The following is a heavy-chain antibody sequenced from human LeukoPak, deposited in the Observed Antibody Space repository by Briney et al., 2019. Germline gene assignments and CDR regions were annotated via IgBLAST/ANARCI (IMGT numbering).Heavy chain of an antibody. D-gene: IGHD5-18*01. CDR2: IQYDGSYK. CDR3: ARGMDTAMEY. CDR1: GFTFSSYG. Sequence: GGSLRLSCAASGFTFSSYGMHWVRQAPGKGLEWVAFIQYDGSYKYYADSVKGRFTISRDTSKNTLYLQMNSLRAEDTAVYYCARGMDTAMEYWGQGTLVTVSS. J-gene: IGHJ4*02. V-gene: IGHV3-30*02.